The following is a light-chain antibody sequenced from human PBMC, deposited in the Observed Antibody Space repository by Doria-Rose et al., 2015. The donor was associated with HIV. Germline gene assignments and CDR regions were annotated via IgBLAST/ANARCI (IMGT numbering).Light chain of an antibody. CDR1: QSFSSTY. CDR3: HQCGTSWT. Sequence: EIVLTQSPGTLSLSPAERATLSCRASQSFSSTYLAWYQQKPGQAPSLLIYDGSTRATGIPDRFSASGSGTDFTLTINRLEPEDCALYYCHQCGTSWTFGQGTKVEI. CDR2: DGS. V-gene: IGKV3-20*01. J-gene: IGKJ1*01.